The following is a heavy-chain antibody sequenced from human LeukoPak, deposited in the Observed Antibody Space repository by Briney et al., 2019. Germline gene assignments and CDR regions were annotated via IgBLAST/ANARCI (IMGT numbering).Heavy chain of an antibody. CDR2: ISAYNGNT. CDR1: GYTFTSYG. Sequence: ASVKVSCKASGYTFTSYGISWVRQAPGQGLEWMGWISAYNGNTNYAQKLQGRVTMTTDTSTSTAYMELRSLGSDDTAVYYCARVGYCSSTSCYPYYFDYWGQGTLVTVSS. D-gene: IGHD2-2*01. CDR3: ARVGYCSSTSCYPYYFDY. J-gene: IGHJ4*02. V-gene: IGHV1-18*01.